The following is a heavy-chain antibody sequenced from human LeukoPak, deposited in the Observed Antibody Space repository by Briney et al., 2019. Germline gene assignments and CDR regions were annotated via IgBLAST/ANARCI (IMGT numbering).Heavy chain of an antibody. Sequence: GGSLRLSCAASGFTVSSNYMSWVRQAPGKGLEWVSVTYSGGSTYYADSVKGRFTISRDNSKNTLYLQMNSLRAEDTAVYYCARPRTTRAGLDYWGQGTLVTVSS. D-gene: IGHD6-13*01. CDR1: GFTVSSNY. V-gene: IGHV3-66*04. J-gene: IGHJ4*02. CDR3: ARPRTTRAGLDY. CDR2: TYSGGST.